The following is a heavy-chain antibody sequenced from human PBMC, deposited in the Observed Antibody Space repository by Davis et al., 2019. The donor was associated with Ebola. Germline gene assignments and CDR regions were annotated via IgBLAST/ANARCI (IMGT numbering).Heavy chain of an antibody. D-gene: IGHD1-26*01. Sequence: GESLQIPCAASGFTFSSYGMHWVRPAPGKGPEWVAVIWYDGSNKYYADSVKGRFTISRDNSKNTLYLQMNSLRAEDTAVYYCAKLELGGYWGQGTLVTVSS. CDR1: GFTFSSYG. V-gene: IGHV3-33*03. J-gene: IGHJ4*02. CDR2: IWYDGSNK. CDR3: AKLELGGY.